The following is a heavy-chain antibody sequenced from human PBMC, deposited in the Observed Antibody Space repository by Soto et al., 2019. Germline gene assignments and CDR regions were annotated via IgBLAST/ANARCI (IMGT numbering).Heavy chain of an antibody. CDR3: ARGENLRGVIQTGWFDP. CDR1: GGSISSYY. D-gene: IGHD3-10*01. Sequence: QVQLQESGPGLVKPSETLSLTCTVSGGSISSYYWSWIRQPAGKGLEWIGRSYNSGSTNYNPSLKSRVTMYVDTSKNSFSLKLSSVTAADTAVYYCARGENLRGVIQTGWFDPWGQGTLVTVSS. J-gene: IGHJ5*02. V-gene: IGHV4-4*07. CDR2: SYNSGST.